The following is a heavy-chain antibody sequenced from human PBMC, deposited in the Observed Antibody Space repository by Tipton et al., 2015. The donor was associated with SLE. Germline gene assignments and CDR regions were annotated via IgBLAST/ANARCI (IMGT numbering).Heavy chain of an antibody. CDR3: ARGSPGLVNRGAFDI. CDR1: GFTFSSYE. D-gene: IGHD3-10*01. CDR2: MYSGGST. Sequence: SLRLSCAASGFTFSSYEMNWVRQAPGKGLEWVSVMYSGGSTYYADSVKGRFTISRDNSKNTLYLQMNSLRAEDTAVYYCARGSPGLVNRGAFDIGGQGTMVTVSS. V-gene: IGHV3-66*02. J-gene: IGHJ3*02.